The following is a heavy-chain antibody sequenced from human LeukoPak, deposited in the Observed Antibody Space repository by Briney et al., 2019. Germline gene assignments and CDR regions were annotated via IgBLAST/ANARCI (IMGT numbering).Heavy chain of an antibody. CDR3: ARRRVSVVIIKERYMDV. J-gene: IGHJ6*03. D-gene: IGHD3-3*01. Sequence: SETLSLTCAVYGGSFSGYYWSWIRQPPGKGLEWIGEIDHSGSTNYNPSLKSRVTISVDTSKNQFSLKLSSVTAADTAVYYCARRRVSVVIIKERYMDVWGKGTTVTISS. CDR2: IDHSGST. CDR1: GGSFSGYY. V-gene: IGHV4-34*01.